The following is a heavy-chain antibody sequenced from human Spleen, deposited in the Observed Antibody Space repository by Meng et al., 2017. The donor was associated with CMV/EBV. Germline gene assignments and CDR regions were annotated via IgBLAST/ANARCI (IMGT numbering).Heavy chain of an antibody. J-gene: IGHJ6*02. CDR2: ISSSSSYI. D-gene: IGHD6-19*01. V-gene: IGHV3-21*01. Sequence: GGSLRLSCAASGFTFSDYEMTWVRQAPGKGLEWVSSISSSSSYIYYADSVKGRFTISRDNAKNSLYLQMNSLRAEDTAVYYCARVEGLENSSGWYYYYGMDVWGQGTTVTVSS. CDR1: GFTFSDYE. CDR3: ARVEGLENSSGWYYYYGMDV.